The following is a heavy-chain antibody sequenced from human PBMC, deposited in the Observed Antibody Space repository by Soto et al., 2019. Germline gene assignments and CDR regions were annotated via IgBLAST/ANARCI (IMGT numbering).Heavy chain of an antibody. CDR3: ARERSSVVVAATHQYCQH. J-gene: IGHJ1*01. D-gene: IGHD2-15*01. CDR2: INPSGGST. V-gene: IGHV1-46*03. Sequence: QVQLVQSGAEVKKPGASVKVSCKASGYTFTSYYMHWVRQAPGQGLEWMGIINPSGGSTSYAQKFQGRVTMTRYTSTSTVYMELSSLRSEDTAVYYCARERSSVVVAATHQYCQHWGQGTLVTVSS. CDR1: GYTFTSYY.